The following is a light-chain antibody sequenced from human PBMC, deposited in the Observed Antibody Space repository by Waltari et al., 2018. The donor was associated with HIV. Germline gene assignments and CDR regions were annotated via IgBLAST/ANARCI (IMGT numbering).Light chain of an antibody. V-gene: IGKV1-13*02. CDR1: QGISSA. CDR3: QQFNSFPPLT. J-gene: IGKJ4*01. CDR2: DAS. Sequence: AIQFTQSPSSLSASVGDSVTIPCRASQGISSALAWYQQKPGKPPKLLIYDASSLESGVPSRFSGRGSGTDFTLTISSLQPEDFATYYCQQFNSFPPLTFGGGTKVEI.